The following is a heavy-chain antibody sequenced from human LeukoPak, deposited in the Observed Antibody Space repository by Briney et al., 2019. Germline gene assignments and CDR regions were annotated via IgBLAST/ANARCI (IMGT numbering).Heavy chain of an antibody. D-gene: IGHD4-17*01. CDR1: GFTFSSYS. J-gene: IGHJ4*02. CDR2: ISSSSSYI. V-gene: IGHV3-21*04. CDR3: ARLAYGDYHDY. Sequence: GGSLRLSCAASGFTFSSYSMNWVRQTPGKGLEWVPSISSSSSYIYYADSVKGRFTISRDNSKNTLYLQMNSLRAEDTAVYYCARLAYGDYHDYWGQGTLVTVSS.